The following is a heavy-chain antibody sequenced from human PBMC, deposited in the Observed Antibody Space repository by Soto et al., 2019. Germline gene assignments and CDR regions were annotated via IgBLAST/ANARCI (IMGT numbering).Heavy chain of an antibody. CDR1: GFTFSSYA. V-gene: IGHV3-30-3*01. CDR3: ARSKQTTVTSPLADT. D-gene: IGHD4-17*01. J-gene: IGHJ5*02. CDR2: ISYDGNTK. Sequence: GGSLRLSCAASGFTFSSYAMHWVRQAPGKGLEWVTAISYDGNTKYYADSVEGRFTISRDNSKNTLYLQMNILRTEDTGVYYCARSKQTTVTSPLADTWGQGTLVTVSS.